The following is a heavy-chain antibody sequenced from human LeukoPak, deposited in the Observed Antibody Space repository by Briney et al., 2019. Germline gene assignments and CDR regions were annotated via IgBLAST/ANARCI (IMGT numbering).Heavy chain of an antibody. CDR2: INSDGSTT. D-gene: IGHD6-13*01. Sequence: GGSLRLSCAASGFTFSNYWMHWVRQAPGKGLVWVSRINSDGSTTSYADSVKGRFTISRDNANNSLYLQMNSLRDEDTAVYYCARARRYRSSWYHDYWGQGSLVTVSS. CDR3: ARARRYRSSWYHDY. V-gene: IGHV3-74*01. J-gene: IGHJ4*02. CDR1: GFTFSNYW.